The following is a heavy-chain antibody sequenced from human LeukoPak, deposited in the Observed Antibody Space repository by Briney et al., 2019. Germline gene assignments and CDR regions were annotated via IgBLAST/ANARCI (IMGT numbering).Heavy chain of an antibody. V-gene: IGHV3-33*01. D-gene: IGHD3-10*01. CDR1: GFIFSTYG. CDR2: IWYDGSHK. CDR3: ARHYYGSGSHFDY. J-gene: IGHJ4*02. Sequence: PGGSLRLSCAASGFIFSTYGMYWVRQAPGKGLEWVAVIWYDGSHKYYADSVKGRFTISRDNSKNTLYLQMNSLRAEDTAEYYCARHYYGSGSHFDYWGQGTLVTVSS.